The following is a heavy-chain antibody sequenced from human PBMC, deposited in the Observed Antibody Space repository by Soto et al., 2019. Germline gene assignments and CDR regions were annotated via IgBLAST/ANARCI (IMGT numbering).Heavy chain of an antibody. D-gene: IGHD3-9*01. J-gene: IGHJ4*02. CDR2: INQGGST. V-gene: IGHV4-34*01. CDR3: APVRNFDKLFSL. CDR1: GGSFSNYY. Sequence: QVQLQQWGAGLLKPSETLSLTCAVYGGSFSNYYWSWIRQPPGKGLEWIGEINQGGSTTYNPSLKSRVTMSLDTSKNQYFLKLNSVTAADTAVYYCAPVRNFDKLFSLWGQGTPVTVSS.